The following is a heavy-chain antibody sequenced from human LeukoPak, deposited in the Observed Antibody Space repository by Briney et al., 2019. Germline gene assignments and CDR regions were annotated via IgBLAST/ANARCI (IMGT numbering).Heavy chain of an antibody. CDR2: ISGSGVST. CDR3: ARAQYGSGSYSHFDY. CDR1: GFTFSSYA. Sequence: GGSLRLSCAAPGFTFSSYAMSWVRETPGGGVGWVSAISGSGVSTYYADSVKGRFTISRDNSKNTLYLQMNSLRAEDTAVYYCARAQYGSGSYSHFDYWGQGTLVTVSS. D-gene: IGHD3-10*01. J-gene: IGHJ4*02. V-gene: IGHV3-23*01.